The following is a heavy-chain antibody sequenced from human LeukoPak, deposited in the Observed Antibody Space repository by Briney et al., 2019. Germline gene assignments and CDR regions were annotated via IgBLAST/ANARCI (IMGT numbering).Heavy chain of an antibody. Sequence: GGSLRLSCAASGFTFSSYAMHWVRQAPGKGLEGVAVISYDGSNKYYADSVKGRFTISRDNAKNSLYLRMNSLRAEDSAVYYCARGASEYYYDSSGSELGYWGQGTLVTVSS. J-gene: IGHJ4*02. CDR2: ISYDGSNK. CDR3: ARGASEYYYDSSGSELGY. CDR1: GFTFSSYA. V-gene: IGHV3-30-3*01. D-gene: IGHD3-22*01.